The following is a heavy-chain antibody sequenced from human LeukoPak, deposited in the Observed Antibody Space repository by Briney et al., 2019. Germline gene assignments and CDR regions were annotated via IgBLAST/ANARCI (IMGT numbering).Heavy chain of an antibody. D-gene: IGHD5-12*01. Sequence: ASETLSLTCTVSGGSISTYYWSWIRQPPGKGLEWIGYIYHSGSTKYNPSLKSRVSISVDTSKNQFSLKLSSVTAADTAVYFCARDGYSGSDSNLWGQGTLVTVSS. J-gene: IGHJ4*02. CDR1: GGSISTYY. V-gene: IGHV4-59*01. CDR2: IYHSGST. CDR3: ARDGYSGSDSNL.